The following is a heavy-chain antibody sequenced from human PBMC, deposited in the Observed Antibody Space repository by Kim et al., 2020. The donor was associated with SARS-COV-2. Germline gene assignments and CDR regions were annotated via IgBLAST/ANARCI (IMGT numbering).Heavy chain of an antibody. V-gene: IGHV4-61*02. D-gene: IGHD1-1*01. CDR2: IYTSGST. CDR3: ARLGRRGFWNYFDY. CDR1: GGSISSGSYY. Sequence: SETLSLTCTVSGGSISSGSYYWSWIRQPAGKGLEWIGRIYTSGSTNYNPSLKSRVTISVDTSKNQFSLKLSSVTAADTAVYYCARLGRRGFWNYFDYWGQGTLVTVSS. J-gene: IGHJ4*02.